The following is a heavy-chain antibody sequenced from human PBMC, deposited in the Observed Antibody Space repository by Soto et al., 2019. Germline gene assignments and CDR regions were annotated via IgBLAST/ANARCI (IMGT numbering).Heavy chain of an antibody. J-gene: IGHJ4*02. CDR1: GDSVSNKGAA. Sequence: SQTLSLTCAISGDSVSNKGAAWNWIRHSPSRGLEWLGRTYYRKSKWLYDYAVSVRSRITINPDTSKNQFSLHLTSVTPEATSVHFRAREHPGVHSSFAFWGQGTLGTFS. D-gene: IGHD4-4*01. V-gene: IGHV6-1*01. CDR2: TYYRKSKWLY. CDR3: AREHPGVHSSFAF.